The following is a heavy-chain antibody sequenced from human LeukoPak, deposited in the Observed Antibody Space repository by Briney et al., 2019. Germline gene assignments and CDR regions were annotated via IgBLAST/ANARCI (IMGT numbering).Heavy chain of an antibody. CDR3: ATTNRDNFGDYYFDY. CDR2: IYYSGSN. J-gene: IGHJ4*02. D-gene: IGHD2-21*02. Sequence: SETLSLTCTVSSGSISSYYWSWIRQPPGKGLEWIRYIYYSGSNDYNTSLKSRITTTVNWSKNQFFLTLTSVTGADTAVYYCATTNRDNFGDYYFDYWGQGTLVTVSS. CDR1: SGSISSYY. V-gene: IGHV4-59*01.